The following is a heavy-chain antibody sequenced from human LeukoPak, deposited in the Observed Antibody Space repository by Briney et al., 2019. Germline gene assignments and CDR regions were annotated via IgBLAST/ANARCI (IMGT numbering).Heavy chain of an antibody. Sequence: SETLSLTCTVPGGSISSYYWSWIRQPPGKGLEWIGYIYYSGSTSYNPSLKSRVTISVDTSKKQFSLKLSSVTAADTAVYYCARGRRTYYDYVHYYYYMDVWGKGTTVTVSS. J-gene: IGHJ6*03. CDR3: ARGRRTYYDYVHYYYYMDV. D-gene: IGHD3-16*01. CDR2: IYYSGST. V-gene: IGHV4-59*12. CDR1: GGSISSYY.